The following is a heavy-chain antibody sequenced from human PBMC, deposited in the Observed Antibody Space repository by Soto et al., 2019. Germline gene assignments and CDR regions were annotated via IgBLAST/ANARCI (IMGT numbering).Heavy chain of an antibody. D-gene: IGHD2-2*01. Sequence: PGGSLRLSCAASGFTFSSYGMHWVRQAPGKGLEWVAVISYDGSNKYYADSVKGRFTISRDNSKNTLYLQMNSLRAEDTAVYYCAKDRQLLYYYGMDVWGQGTTVTVSS. V-gene: IGHV3-30*18. J-gene: IGHJ6*02. CDR1: GFTFSSYG. CDR2: ISYDGSNK. CDR3: AKDRQLLYYYGMDV.